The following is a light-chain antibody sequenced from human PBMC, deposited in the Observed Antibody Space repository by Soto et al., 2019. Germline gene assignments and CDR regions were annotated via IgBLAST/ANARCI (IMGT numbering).Light chain of an antibody. CDR1: SSDVGGYNY. CDR2: DVS. J-gene: IGLJ1*01. V-gene: IGLV2-11*01. Sequence: QSALTQPRSVSGSPGQSVTISCTGTSSDVGGYNYVSWYQQHPGTAPNLMIYDVSMRPSGVPDRFSGSKSGNTASLTISGLQAEDEADYYCCSYAGSYTLYVFGNGTKVTVL. CDR3: CSYAGSYTLYV.